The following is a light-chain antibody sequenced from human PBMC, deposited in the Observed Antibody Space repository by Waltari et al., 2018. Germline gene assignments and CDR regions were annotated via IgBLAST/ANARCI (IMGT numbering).Light chain of an antibody. V-gene: IGLV1-44*01. CDR2: SDN. CDR1: SSNIGRHS. Sequence: QSVLPQPPSASGTPGQGVTISCSGRSSNIGRHSVNWYQQLPGTAPKLLIFSDNQRPSGVPDRFSGSKSGNSASLAISGLQSDDEAHYYCAAWDDSLNSVLFGGGTKLTVL. J-gene: IGLJ2*01. CDR3: AAWDDSLNSVL.